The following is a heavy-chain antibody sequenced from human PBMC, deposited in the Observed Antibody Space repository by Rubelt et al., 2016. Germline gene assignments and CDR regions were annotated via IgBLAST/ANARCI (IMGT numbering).Heavy chain of an antibody. J-gene: IGHJ4*02. CDR1: GGSFSGYY. Sequence: QVQLQQWGAGLLKPSETLSLTCAVYGGSFSGYYWSWIRQPPGKGLEWIGELIHSGSTNYNPSLKSRVTISVDTSKNQFSLKLSSVTAADTAVYYCARAPYGLGNYWGQGTLVTVSS. D-gene: IGHD3-10*01. CDR2: LIHSGST. V-gene: IGHV4-34*12. CDR3: ARAPYGLGNY.